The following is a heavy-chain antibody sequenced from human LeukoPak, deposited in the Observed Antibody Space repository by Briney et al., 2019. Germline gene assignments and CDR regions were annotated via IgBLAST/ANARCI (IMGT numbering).Heavy chain of an antibody. CDR2: ISERGGST. J-gene: IGHJ4*02. D-gene: IGHD3-10*01. CDR1: GITLSNYG. V-gene: IGHV3-23*01. Sequence: GGSLRLSCVVSGITLSNYGMSWVRQAPGKGLEWVSGISERGGSTNYADSVKGRFIISRHTSKNTVYLQMNSLRVEDTAVYFCAKRGIVIRAVIIIGFHKEAYYFDYWGQGILVTVSS. CDR3: AKRGIVIRAVIIIGFHKEAYYFDY.